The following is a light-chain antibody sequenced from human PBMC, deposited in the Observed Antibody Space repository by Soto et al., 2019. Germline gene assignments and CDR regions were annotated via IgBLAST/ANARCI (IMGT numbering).Light chain of an antibody. Sequence: DIQMTQSPSTLSGSVGDRVTITCRASQTISSWLAWYQQKPGKAPNLLTYKASTLKSGVPSRFSGSGSGTEFTLTISSLQPDDFATYYCQQYKSYSPYTFGQGTKVDIK. CDR1: QTISSW. V-gene: IGKV1-5*03. CDR3: QQYKSYSPYT. J-gene: IGKJ2*01. CDR2: KAS.